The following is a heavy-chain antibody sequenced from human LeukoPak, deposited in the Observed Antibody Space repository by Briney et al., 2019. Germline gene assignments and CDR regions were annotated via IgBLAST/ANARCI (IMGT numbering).Heavy chain of an antibody. CDR2: IIPIFGIA. V-gene: IGHV1-69*04. Sequence: SVKVSCKASGGTFSSYASSWGRQPPGQGLEWMGRIIPIFGIANYAQKFQGRVTITADKSTSTAYMELSSLRSEDTAVYYCARDASAGTPEYFQHWGQGTLVTVSS. CDR3: ARDASAGTPEYFQH. CDR1: GGTFSSYA. D-gene: IGHD6-19*01. J-gene: IGHJ1*01.